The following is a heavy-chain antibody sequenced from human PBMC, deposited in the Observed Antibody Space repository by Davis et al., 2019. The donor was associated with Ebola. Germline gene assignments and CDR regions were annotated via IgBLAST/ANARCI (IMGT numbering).Heavy chain of an antibody. CDR3: TSNRCGLVAVGD. V-gene: IGHV3-15*01. CDR1: GFTFSNAW. CDR2: IKSKADGGTT. J-gene: IGHJ4*02. Sequence: GGSLRLSCAASGFTFSNAWLNWVRQAPGKGLEWVGRIKSKADGGTTDYAAPVQGRFIISREDSKNTLDLQMNSLKTEDTAVYYCTSNRCGLVAVGDWGQGTLVAVSS. D-gene: IGHD2-21*01.